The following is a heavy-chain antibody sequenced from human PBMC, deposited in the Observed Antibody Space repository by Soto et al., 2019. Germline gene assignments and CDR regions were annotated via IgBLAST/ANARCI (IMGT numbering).Heavy chain of an antibody. CDR1: GFTFSSYS. D-gene: IGHD6-6*01. CDR2: ISSSSSYI. Sequence: PGGSLRLSCAASGFTFSSYSMNWVRQAPGKGLEWVSSISSSSSYIYYADSVKGRFTISRDNAKNSLYLQMNSLRAEDTAVYYCARESSSSFYYYYGMDVWGQGTTVTVSS. V-gene: IGHV3-21*01. J-gene: IGHJ6*02. CDR3: ARESSSSFYYYYGMDV.